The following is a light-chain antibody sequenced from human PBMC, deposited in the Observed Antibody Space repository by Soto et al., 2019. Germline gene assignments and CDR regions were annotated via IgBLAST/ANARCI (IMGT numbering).Light chain of an antibody. J-gene: IGKJ1*01. V-gene: IGKV3D-15*01. CDR1: QSVGTN. CDR3: QQYNDWTWT. Sequence: EVVMTQSPATLSMSPGERVTLSCRASQSVGTNLAWYQQKPGQSPRLLMYGASTGATGIPARFSGSGSGTEFTLTIRSLQSEDYAIYYCQQYNDWTWTFGQGTKVEIK. CDR2: GAS.